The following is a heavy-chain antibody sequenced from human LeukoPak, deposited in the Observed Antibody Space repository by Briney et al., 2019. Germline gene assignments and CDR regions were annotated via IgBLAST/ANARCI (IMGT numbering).Heavy chain of an antibody. CDR3: ARVEPGMGY. CDR2: ISAYNGNT. CDR1: GYTFTSYD. Sequence: ASVKVSCTASGYTFTSYDISWVRQAPGQGLEWMGWISAYNGNTNYAHKLQDRVTMTTDTSTNTAYMDLRSLISDDTAVYYCARVEPGMGYWGQGTLVTVSS. J-gene: IGHJ4*02. V-gene: IGHV1-18*01. D-gene: IGHD6-13*01.